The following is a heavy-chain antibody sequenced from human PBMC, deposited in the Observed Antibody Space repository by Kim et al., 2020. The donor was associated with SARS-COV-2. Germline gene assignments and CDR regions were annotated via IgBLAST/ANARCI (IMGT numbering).Heavy chain of an antibody. D-gene: IGHD3-9*01. CDR2: IYYSGST. CDR3: ARHRAPTLRYFDWTQYWYFDL. Sequence: SETLSLTCTVSGGSISSGGYYWSWIRQHPGKGLEWIGYIYYSGSTYYNPSLKSRVTISVDTSKNQFSLKLSSVTAADTAVYYCARHRAPTLRYFDWTQYWYFDLWGRGNLVTVSS. V-gene: IGHV4-31*03. CDR1: GGSISSGGYY. J-gene: IGHJ2*01.